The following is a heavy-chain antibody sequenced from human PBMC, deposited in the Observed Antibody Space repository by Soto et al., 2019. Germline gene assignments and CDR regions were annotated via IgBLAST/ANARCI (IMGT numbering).Heavy chain of an antibody. CDR1: GFTLKNYW. CDR3: ARGHYSMDV. CDR2: IKKDGSEK. J-gene: IGHJ6*02. V-gene: IGHV3-7*05. Sequence: GGSLRLSCAASGFTLKNYWMSWVRQAPGRGLEWVAYIKKDGSEKDYVDSVKGRIIISRDNAKNSLYLQMNSPRAEDTAVYYCARGHYSMDVWGQGTTVTVSS.